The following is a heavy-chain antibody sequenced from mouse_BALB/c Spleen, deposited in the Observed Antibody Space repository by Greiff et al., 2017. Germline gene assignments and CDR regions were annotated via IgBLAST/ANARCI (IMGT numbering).Heavy chain of an antibody. CDR2: ISYSGST. D-gene: IGHD1-2*01. J-gene: IGHJ1*01. CDR1: GYSITSDYA. CDR3: ARSLRLDWYFDV. V-gene: IGHV3-2*02. Sequence: EVQLVESGPGLVKPSQSLSLTCTVTGYSITSDYAWNWIRQFPGNKLEWMGYISYSGSTSYNPSLKSRISITRDTSKNQFFLQLNSVTTEDTATYYCARSLRLDWYFDVWGAGTTVTVSS.